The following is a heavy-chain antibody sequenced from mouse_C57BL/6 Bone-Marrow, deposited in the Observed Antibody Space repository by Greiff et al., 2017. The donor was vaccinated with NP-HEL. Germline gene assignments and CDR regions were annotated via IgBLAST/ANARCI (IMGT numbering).Heavy chain of an antibody. D-gene: IGHD1-1*01. J-gene: IGHJ1*03. V-gene: IGHV1-81*01. CDR2: IYPRSGNT. Sequence: SGAELARPGASVKLSCKASGYTFTSYGISWVKQRTGQGLEWIGEIYPRSGNTYYNEKFKGKATLTADKSSSTAYMELRSLTSEDSAVYFCAKFITTVVGYFDVWGTGTTVTVSS. CDR1: GYTFTSYG. CDR3: AKFITTVVGYFDV.